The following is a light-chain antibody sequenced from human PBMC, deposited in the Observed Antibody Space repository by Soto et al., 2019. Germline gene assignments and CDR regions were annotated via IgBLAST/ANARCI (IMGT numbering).Light chain of an antibody. CDR2: EVS. Sequence: QSALTQPPSASGSPGQSVAISCTGTSSDVGGYNYVSWYQQHPGKAPKLMIYEVSKRPSGVPDRFSGSKSGNTASLTVSGLQAEDEADYYCSSYTTNSIPVVFGGGTKVTVL. CDR3: SSYTTNSIPVV. J-gene: IGLJ2*01. CDR1: SSDVGGYNY. V-gene: IGLV2-8*01.